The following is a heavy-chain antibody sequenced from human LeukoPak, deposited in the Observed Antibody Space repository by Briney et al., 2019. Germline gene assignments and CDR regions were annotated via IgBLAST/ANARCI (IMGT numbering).Heavy chain of an antibody. CDR2: INPYTAKT. Sequence: ASVKVSCKASGYSFTTHDVNWVRQAPGQGLEWMGWINPYTAKTGYAQNFQGRVTITRNTSTSTAYMELSSLRSEDTAVYYCARGVTMYSSSWDAFDIWGQGTMITVSS. CDR1: GYSFTTHD. J-gene: IGHJ3*02. V-gene: IGHV1-8*03. CDR3: ARGVTMYSSSWDAFDI. D-gene: IGHD6-13*01.